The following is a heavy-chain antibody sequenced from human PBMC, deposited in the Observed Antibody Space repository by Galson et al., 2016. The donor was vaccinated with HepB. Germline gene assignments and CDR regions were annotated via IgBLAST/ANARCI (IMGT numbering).Heavy chain of an antibody. Sequence: ETLSLPCTVSGGSISGSNYYWGWIRQTPGKGLEWIGTIYYTGTTFYNPSLQSRATISVDTSKNQFSLNLSSVTASATAVFSCARQGSTGTPFPHPRCFDPWGQGTLVTVSS. CDR3: ARQGSTGTPFPHPRCFDP. V-gene: IGHV4-39*01. CDR2: IYYTGTT. CDR1: GGSISGSNYY. D-gene: IGHD4-17*01. J-gene: IGHJ5*02.